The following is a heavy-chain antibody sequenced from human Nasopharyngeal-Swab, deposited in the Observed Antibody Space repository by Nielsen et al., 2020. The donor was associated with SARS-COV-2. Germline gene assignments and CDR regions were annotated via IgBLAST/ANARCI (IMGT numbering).Heavy chain of an antibody. D-gene: IGHD3-3*01. J-gene: IGHJ4*02. CDR2: IGAYNGNT. CDR1: GYIFTSYD. CDR3: ARHGVAEDY. Sequence: ASVKVSCKDYGYIFTSYDIRWVRKARGSGLEWMGWIGAYNGNTNYAQKFQDRVTMTTDTSTSTVYMELRSLRSDDTAVYYCARHGVAEDYWRQGTLFTVSS. V-gene: IGHV1-18*01.